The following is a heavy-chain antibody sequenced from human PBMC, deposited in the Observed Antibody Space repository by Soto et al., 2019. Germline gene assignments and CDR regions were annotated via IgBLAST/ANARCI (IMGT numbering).Heavy chain of an antibody. CDR1: GFSFGSYA. CDR3: ARWSYLDY. Sequence: ESLGLSFAASGFSFGSYALSWVRQAPGKGLEWVSTISGSDGKTFYADSVKGRFSISRDTSQSTLYLQMNSLRADDTAMYYCARWSYLDYWGQGTRVTVSS. V-gene: IGHV3-23*01. CDR2: ISGSDGKT. J-gene: IGHJ4*02. D-gene: IGHD3-3*01.